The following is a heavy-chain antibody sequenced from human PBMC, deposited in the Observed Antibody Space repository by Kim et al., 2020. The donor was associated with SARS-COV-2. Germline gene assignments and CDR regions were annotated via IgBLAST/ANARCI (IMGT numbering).Heavy chain of an antibody. D-gene: IGHD1-26*01. Sequence: GGSLRLSCAASGFTFNGYNMNWVRQAPGKGLEWVSYISSSSTTIHYADSVKGRFTISRDNTKNSLYLQMNSLRADDTAVYYCARDSEYWDRTMGVWGQGTTVTVSS. J-gene: IGHJ6*02. CDR2: ISSSSTTI. CDR3: ARDSEYWDRTMGV. CDR1: GFTFNGYN. V-gene: IGHV3-48*04.